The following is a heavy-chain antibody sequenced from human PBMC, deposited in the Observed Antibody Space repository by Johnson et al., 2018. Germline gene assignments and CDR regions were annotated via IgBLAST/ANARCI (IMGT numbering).Heavy chain of an antibody. V-gene: IGHV3-49*05. D-gene: IGHD6-19*01. Sequence: VQLVESGGGLVKXGRSLRLSCTASGFTFGDYAMSWFRQAPGKGLECVGFIRSKSYGGTTEYAASVKGRFTISRDDSKSIAYLQMNRLKTEDTAVYYCTRDKTVAEFYYYGMDVWGQGTTVTVSS. CDR2: IRSKSYGGTT. CDR3: TRDKTVAEFYYYGMDV. CDR1: GFTFGDYA. J-gene: IGHJ6*02.